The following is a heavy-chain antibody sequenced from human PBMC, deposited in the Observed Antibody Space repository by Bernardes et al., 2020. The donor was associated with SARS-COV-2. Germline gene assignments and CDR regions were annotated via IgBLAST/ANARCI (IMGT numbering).Heavy chain of an antibody. CDR3: ANLESGYDCLDYYFDY. D-gene: IGHD5-12*01. Sequence: VGSLRLSCAASGFTFSSYAMSWVRQAPGKGLEWVSAISGSGGSTYYADSVKGRFTISRDNSKNTLYLQMNSLRAEDTAVYYCANLESGYDCLDYYFDYWGQGTLVTVSS. CDR2: ISGSGGST. J-gene: IGHJ4*02. CDR1: GFTFSSYA. V-gene: IGHV3-23*01.